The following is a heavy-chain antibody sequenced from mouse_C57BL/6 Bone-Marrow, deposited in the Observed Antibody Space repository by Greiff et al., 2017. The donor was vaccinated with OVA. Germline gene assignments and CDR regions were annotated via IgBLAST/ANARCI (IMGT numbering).Heavy chain of an antibody. CDR1: GYTFTSYW. J-gene: IGHJ1*03. CDR2: IDPSDSET. CDR3: ARSGNWYFDG. Sequence: QVQLQQPGPELVRPGSSVKLSCKASGYTFTSYWMHWVKQRPIQGLEWIGNIDPSDSETHYNQKFKDKATLTVDKSSSTAYMQLSSLTSEDSAVYYCARSGNWYFDGWGTGTTVTVSS. D-gene: IGHD3-1*01. V-gene: IGHV1-52*01.